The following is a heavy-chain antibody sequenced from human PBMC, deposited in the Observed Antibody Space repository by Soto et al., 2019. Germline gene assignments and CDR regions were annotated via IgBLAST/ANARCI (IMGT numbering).Heavy chain of an antibody. CDR3: AKDVIYSGYDRLGY. D-gene: IGHD5-12*01. CDR1: GFTFSRYS. J-gene: IGHJ4*02. V-gene: IGHV3-23*01. Sequence: GGSLRLSCATSGFTFSRYSMSWVRQAPGKGLEWVSANSGSGGSTYCADSVKGRFTISRDNSKNTLYLQMNSLRAEDTAVYYCAKDVIYSGYDRLGYWGQRHLVTGSS. CDR2: NSGSGGST.